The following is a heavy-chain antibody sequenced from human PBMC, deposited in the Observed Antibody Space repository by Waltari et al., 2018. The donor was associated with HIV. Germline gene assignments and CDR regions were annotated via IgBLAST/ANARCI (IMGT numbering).Heavy chain of an antibody. V-gene: IGHV4-34*01. CDR1: GGSLSNYY. CDR2: SNYSGST. D-gene: IGHD3-22*01. J-gene: IGHJ4*02. CDR3: ARGRYYNGSPLPLDQ. Sequence: QVQLQQWGAGLLKASETLSLTGAVPGGSLSNYYWSWIRQPPGKGLEWIGESNYSGSTNCNPSLKSRVTMSVDTSKKQFSLNLTSVTAADTAVYYCARGRYYNGSPLPLDQWGQGTLVTVSS.